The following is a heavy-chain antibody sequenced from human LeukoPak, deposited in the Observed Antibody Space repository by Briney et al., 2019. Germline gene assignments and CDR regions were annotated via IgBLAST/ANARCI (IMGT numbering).Heavy chain of an antibody. CDR1: GGSISRSRDY. CDR3: ARVAGGSGWPIDY. CDR2: IYYSGST. J-gene: IGHJ4*02. V-gene: IGHV4-39*07. D-gene: IGHD6-19*01. Sequence: KTSETLSLTCTVSGGSISRSRDYWGWIRQPPGKGLEWIGSIYYSGSTYYNPSLKSRVTILGDTSKNRFSLKLSSVTAADTAVYYCARVAGGSGWPIDYWGQGTLVTVSS.